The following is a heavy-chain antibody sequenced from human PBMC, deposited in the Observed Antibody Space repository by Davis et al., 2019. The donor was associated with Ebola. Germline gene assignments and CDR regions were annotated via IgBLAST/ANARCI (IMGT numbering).Heavy chain of an antibody. CDR1: GYTFSAYW. Sequence: GESLKISCKASGYTFSAYWIGWVRQMPGKGLEWMGIVYPLDSDTRYSPSFEGQVTISADKSISTAYLQWSSLKASDTAMYYCARHFYDTSGSHFDHWGQGTLVTVSS. CDR3: ARHFYDTSGSHFDH. V-gene: IGHV5-51*01. CDR2: VYPLDSDT. D-gene: IGHD3-22*01. J-gene: IGHJ4*02.